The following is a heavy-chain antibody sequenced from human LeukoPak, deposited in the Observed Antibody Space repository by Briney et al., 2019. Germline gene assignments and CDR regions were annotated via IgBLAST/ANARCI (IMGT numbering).Heavy chain of an antibody. V-gene: IGHV3-66*01. J-gene: IGHJ4*02. CDR2: IYSGGTT. CDR3: ARTTTFAPHFDY. D-gene: IGHD1-1*01. CDR1: GFTVSSNY. Sequence: PGGSLRLSCAASGFTVSSNYMSWVRQAPGKGLEWVSVIYSGGTTYYADSVKGRVTISRDNSKNTLYLQMNSLRAEDTAVYYCARTTTFAPHFDYWGQGTLVTVSS.